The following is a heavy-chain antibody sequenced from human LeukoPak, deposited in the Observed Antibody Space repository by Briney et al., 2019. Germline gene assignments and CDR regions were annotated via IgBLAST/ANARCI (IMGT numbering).Heavy chain of an antibody. CDR3: ARLYCGGGGRCDSYFEY. V-gene: IGHV3-7*05. J-gene: IGHJ4*02. CDR2: INQDGSAK. D-gene: IGHD2-21*01. CDR1: QFTFSSYA. Sequence: GGSLRLSCAASQFTFSSYAMSWVRQAPGEGLELVANINQDGSAKLYVDSVKGRFTISRDNAKNSLYLQMNSLRGEDTAVYYCARLYCGGGGRCDSYFEYWSQGNLVTVSS.